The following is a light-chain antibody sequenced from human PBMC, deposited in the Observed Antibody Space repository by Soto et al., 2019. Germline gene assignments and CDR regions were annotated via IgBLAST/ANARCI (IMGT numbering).Light chain of an antibody. CDR1: SSNIGGNS. V-gene: IGLV1-51*01. CDR2: DDN. CDR3: VPWDRSLSPHG. Sequence: QSVLTQPPSVSAAPGQKVTISCSGSSSNIGGNSVSWYQQLPGTAPKLLIYDDNKRPSGIPDRFSGSKSGTSATLGITGFQTGDEAEYYCVPWDRSLSPHGFGTETRVTV. J-gene: IGLJ1*01.